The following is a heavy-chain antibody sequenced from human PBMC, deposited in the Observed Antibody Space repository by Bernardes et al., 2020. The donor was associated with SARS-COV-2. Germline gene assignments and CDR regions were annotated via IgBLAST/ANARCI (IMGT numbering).Heavy chain of an antibody. Sequence: SETLSLTCAVYGGSFSGYYWSWIRQPPGKGLEWIGEINHGGSTNYNPSLKSRVTISVDTSKNQFSLKLSSVTAADTAVYYCARGRLRSGYGSGSYYYYYYMDVWGKGTTVTVSS. D-gene: IGHD3-10*01. J-gene: IGHJ6*03. CDR2: INHGGST. V-gene: IGHV4-34*01. CDR3: ARGRLRSGYGSGSYYYYYYMDV. CDR1: GGSFSGYY.